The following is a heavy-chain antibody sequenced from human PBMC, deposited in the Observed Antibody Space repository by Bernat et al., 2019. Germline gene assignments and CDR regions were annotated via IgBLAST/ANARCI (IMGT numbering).Heavy chain of an antibody. J-gene: IGHJ1*01. V-gene: IGHV4-34*01. Sequence: QVQLQQWGAGLLKPSETLSLTCAVYGGSFSGYYWSWIRQPPGKGLEWIGEINHSGSTNYNPSLKSRVTISVDTSKNQFSLKLSSVTAADTAVYYCARLILAGGPRYSSGWYGGHFQHWGQGTLVTVSS. D-gene: IGHD6-19*01. CDR1: GGSFSGYY. CDR3: ARLILAGGPRYSSGWYGGHFQH. CDR2: INHSGST.